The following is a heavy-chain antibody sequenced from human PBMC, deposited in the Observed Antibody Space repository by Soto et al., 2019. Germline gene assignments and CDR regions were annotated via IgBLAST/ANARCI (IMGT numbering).Heavy chain of an antibody. V-gene: IGHV4-31*03. CDR3: ARVSATGTRYFDS. D-gene: IGHD3-9*01. Sequence: QVQLQESGPGLVKPSQTLSLSCSVSGVSITRGAYLWSWIRQQPGKGLEWIGYIDYRGTTFFNPSLKSRLNLSRATSNNQFFLKVDSVTAADAAVYYCARVSATGTRYFDSWGQGTLVTVSS. CDR2: IDYRGTT. J-gene: IGHJ4*02. CDR1: GVSITRGAYL.